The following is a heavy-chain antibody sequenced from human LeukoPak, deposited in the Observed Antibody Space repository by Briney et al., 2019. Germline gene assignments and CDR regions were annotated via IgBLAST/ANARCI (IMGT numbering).Heavy chain of an antibody. V-gene: IGHV3-30*03. Sequence: GGSLRLSCATSGFIFNNYDPHWVRQAPGKGLEWLATISRDGKRQFYTDSVKGRFTISRDDSRNTLYLQMNSLRPEDTAVYYCARDRLNRAYCGNDCYSAAFDYWGQATLVTVSS. J-gene: IGHJ4*02. CDR1: GFIFNNYD. CDR3: ARDRLNRAYCGNDCYSAAFDY. CDR2: ISRDGKRQ. D-gene: IGHD2-21*02.